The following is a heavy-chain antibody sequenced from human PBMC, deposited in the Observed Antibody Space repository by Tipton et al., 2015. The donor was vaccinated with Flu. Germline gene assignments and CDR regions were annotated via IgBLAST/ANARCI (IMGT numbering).Heavy chain of an antibody. J-gene: IGHJ6*02. CDR1: GFNFDSDW. CDR3: GKSMDV. Sequence: SLRLSCTGSGFNFDSDWMNWVRQAPGRGLEWVANINQDGSEKNYVDSVKGRFIISRDNAKKSVNLQMNRLRVEDTGVYYCGKSMDVWGQGTTVAVSS. CDR2: INQDGSEK. V-gene: IGHV3-7*01.